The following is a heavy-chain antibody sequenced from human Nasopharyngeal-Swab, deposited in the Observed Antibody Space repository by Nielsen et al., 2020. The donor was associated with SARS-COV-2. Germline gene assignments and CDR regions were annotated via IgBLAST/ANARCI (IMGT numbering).Heavy chain of an antibody. CDR2: ISGSGGST. J-gene: IGHJ6*03. V-gene: IGHV3-23*01. CDR1: EFTFSSYA. Sequence: GESLKISCAASEFTFSSYAMTWVRQAPGKGLEWVAAISGSGGSTYYADSVKGRFTISRDNSKNTLYLQMNSLRAEDTAVYYCAKHPIRIYYYYMDVWGKGTTVTVSS. CDR3: AKHPIRIYYYYMDV. D-gene: IGHD2/OR15-2a*01.